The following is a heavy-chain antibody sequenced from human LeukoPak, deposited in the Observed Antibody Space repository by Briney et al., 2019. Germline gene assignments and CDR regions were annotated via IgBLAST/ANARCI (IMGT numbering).Heavy chain of an antibody. CDR1: GFTFSSYA. CDR3: ARDRKNGEMATIGLDY. CDR2: ISYDGSNK. J-gene: IGHJ4*02. V-gene: IGHV3-30*04. D-gene: IGHD5-24*01. Sequence: GRSLRLSCAASGFTFSSYAMHWVRQAPGKGLEWVAVISYDGSNKYYADSVKGRFTISRDNSKNTLYLQMNSLRAEDTAVYYCARDRKNGEMATIGLDYWGQGTLVTVSS.